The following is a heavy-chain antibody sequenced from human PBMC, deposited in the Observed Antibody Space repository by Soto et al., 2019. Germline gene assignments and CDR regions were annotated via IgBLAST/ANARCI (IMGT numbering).Heavy chain of an antibody. Sequence: QLQLQESGSRLVKPSQTLSLTCGVSGGSITSGGYSWSWIRQPPGKGLEWIGYIYHSGNTYLNPSLRSRVTMSVDRSKNNFSLNLTSVTAADTAVYYCARGPFGMVSHFDYWGQGALVTVS. D-gene: IGHD3-3*01. V-gene: IGHV4-30-2*01. CDR2: IYHSGNT. CDR3: ARGPFGMVSHFDY. CDR1: GGSITSGGYS. J-gene: IGHJ4*02.